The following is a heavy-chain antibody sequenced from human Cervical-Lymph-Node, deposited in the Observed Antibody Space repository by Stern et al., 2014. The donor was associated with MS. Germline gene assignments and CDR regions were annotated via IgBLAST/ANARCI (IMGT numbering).Heavy chain of an antibody. CDR1: GFTFSSYT. V-gene: IGHV3-30-3*01. CDR2: IAYDENSK. Sequence: VQLEESGGGVVQPGRSLRLYCAASGFTFSSYTMHWVRQAPGKVLDGVAFIAYDENSKFYADSVKGRFTISRDNSKNTLFLQMNSLRTEDTAVYYCARDGRSVWGQGTLVTVSS. CDR3: ARDGRSV. J-gene: IGHJ4*02.